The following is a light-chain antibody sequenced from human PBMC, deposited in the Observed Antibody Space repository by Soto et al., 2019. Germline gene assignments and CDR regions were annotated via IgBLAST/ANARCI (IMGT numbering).Light chain of an antibody. Sequence: IVLTQSPGTLSLSPGERATLSCRASQSVSSSYSAWYQQKPGQAPRLLIYGASNRATGIPDRFSGSGYGTDFTLTISRLEPEDFAVYYCQQYGSSGTFGQGTKV. J-gene: IGKJ1*01. CDR3: QQYGSSGT. CDR2: GAS. V-gene: IGKV3-20*01. CDR1: QSVSSSY.